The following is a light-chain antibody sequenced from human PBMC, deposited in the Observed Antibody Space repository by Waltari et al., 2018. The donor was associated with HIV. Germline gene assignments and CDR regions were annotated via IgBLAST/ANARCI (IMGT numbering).Light chain of an antibody. Sequence: EIVMTQTPSSLSVTPGQPASFSCNSSQSLKHTDGKTYLYWYLQWPGQSPQVLIYEVSKRYAGVTDRFSGSGAGTHFTLKIARVEAEDVGSYYCMQSLHLLYTFGQGTKLEIK. J-gene: IGKJ2*01. V-gene: IGKV2D-29*02. CDR3: MQSLHLLYT. CDR2: EVS. CDR1: QSLKHTDGKTY.